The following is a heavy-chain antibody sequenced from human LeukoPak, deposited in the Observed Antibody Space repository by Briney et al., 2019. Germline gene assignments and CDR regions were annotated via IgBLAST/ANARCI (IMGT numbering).Heavy chain of an antibody. V-gene: IGHV3-11*01. J-gene: IGHJ4*02. CDR2: ISSSGSTI. CDR1: GFTFSDYY. CDR3: ARGSCYSGFVCPFDY. D-gene: IGHD2-15*01. Sequence: GGPLRLSCAASGFTFSDYYMSWIRQAPGKGLEWVSYISSSGSTIYYADSVKGRFTISRDNAKNSLYLQMNSLRAEDTAVYYCARGSCYSGFVCPFDYWGQGTLVTVSS.